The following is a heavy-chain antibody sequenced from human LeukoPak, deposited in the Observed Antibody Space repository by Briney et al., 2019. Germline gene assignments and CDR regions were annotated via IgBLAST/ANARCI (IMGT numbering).Heavy chain of an antibody. CDR1: GGSISSYY. Sequence: SETLSLTCTVSGGSISSYYWSWIRQPPGKGLEWIGYIYYSGSTNYNPSLKSQVTISVDTSKNQFSLKLSSVTAADTAVYYCAREGIAAEDYYYYMDVWGKGTTVTVSS. CDR3: AREGIAAEDYYYYMDV. J-gene: IGHJ6*03. V-gene: IGHV4-59*01. CDR2: IYYSGST. D-gene: IGHD6-13*01.